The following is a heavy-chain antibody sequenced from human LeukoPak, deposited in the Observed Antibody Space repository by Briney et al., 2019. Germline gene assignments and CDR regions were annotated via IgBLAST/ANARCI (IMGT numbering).Heavy chain of an antibody. J-gene: IGHJ4*02. V-gene: IGHV3-15*01. CDR3: TTTMIVVSMDY. Sequence: PGGSLRLSCAASGFTFSSAWMSWVRQAPGKGLEWVGRIKSKTDGGTTDYAAPVKGRFTISRDDSKNTLYLQMNSLKTEDTAVYYCTTTMIVVSMDYWGQGTLVTVSS. CDR1: GFTFSSAW. D-gene: IGHD3-22*01. CDR2: IKSKTDGGTT.